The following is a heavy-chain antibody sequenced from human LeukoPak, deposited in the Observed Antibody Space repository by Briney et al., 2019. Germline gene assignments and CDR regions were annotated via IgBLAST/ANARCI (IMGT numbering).Heavy chain of an antibody. V-gene: IGHV3-20*04. CDR2: INWNGGST. Sequence: SGGSLRLSCAASGFSFEDYDMSWVRQAPGKGLEWVSGINWNGGSTGYADSVKGRFTISRDNAKNSLYLQMSSLRAEDTALYYCAREEGGYFDYWGQGTLVTVSS. D-gene: IGHD3-16*01. J-gene: IGHJ4*02. CDR1: GFSFEDYD. CDR3: AREEGGYFDY.